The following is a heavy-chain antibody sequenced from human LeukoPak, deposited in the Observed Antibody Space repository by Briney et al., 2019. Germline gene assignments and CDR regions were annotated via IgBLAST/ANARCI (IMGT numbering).Heavy chain of an antibody. Sequence: PGGSLRLSCAASGFTSSSYWMSWVRQAPGKGLEWVANIKQDGSEKYYVDSVKGRFTISRDNAKNSLYLQMNSLRAEDPAVYYCARHDHYSGGSCVYWGQGTLVTVSS. CDR2: IKQDGSEK. J-gene: IGHJ4*02. CDR1: GFTSSSYW. CDR3: ARHDHYSGGSCVY. D-gene: IGHD2-15*01. V-gene: IGHV3-7*01.